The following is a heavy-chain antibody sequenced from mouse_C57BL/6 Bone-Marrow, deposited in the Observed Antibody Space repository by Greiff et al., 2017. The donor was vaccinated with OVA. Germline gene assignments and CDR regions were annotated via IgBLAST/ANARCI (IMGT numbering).Heavy chain of an antibody. CDR2: INPNNGGT. CDR1: GYTFTDYN. D-gene: IGHD1-1*01. CDR3: ARGPLYYGSSYAMDY. V-gene: IGHV1-18*01. Sequence: VQLKQSGPELVKPGASVKIPCKASGYTFTDYNMDWVKQSHGKSLEWIGDINPNNGGTIYNQKFKGKATLTVDKSSSTAYMERRSLTSEDTAVYYCARGPLYYGSSYAMDYWGQGTSVTVSS. J-gene: IGHJ4*01.